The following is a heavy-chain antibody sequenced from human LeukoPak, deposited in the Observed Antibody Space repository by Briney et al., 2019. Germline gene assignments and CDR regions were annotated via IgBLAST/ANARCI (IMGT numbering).Heavy chain of an antibody. J-gene: IGHJ4*02. D-gene: IGHD2-2*01. Sequence: PSQTLSLTCTVSGGSISSGGYYWSWIRQHPGMGLEWIGYIYYSGSTYYNPSLKSRVTISVDTSKNQFSLKLSSVTAADTAVYYCARGHRTIKQDYFDYWGQGTLVTVSS. CDR1: GGSISSGGYY. CDR3: ARGHRTIKQDYFDY. V-gene: IGHV4-31*03. CDR2: IYYSGST.